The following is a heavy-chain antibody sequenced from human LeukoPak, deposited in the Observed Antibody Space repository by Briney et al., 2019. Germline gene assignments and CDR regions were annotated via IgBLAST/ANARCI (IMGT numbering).Heavy chain of an antibody. V-gene: IGHV4-59*02. CDR1: GYSVNYDY. CDR2: IYNSGT. D-gene: IGHD2-8*01. J-gene: IGHJ4*02. CDR3: ARVDPNGYSDY. Sequence: SETLSLTSTVSGYSVNYDYWSWIRQPPGKGLQWIGYIYNSGTIYNPSLKNRVTISLDTSKNQFSLKVSSVTAADTAVYYCARVDPNGYSDYWGQGTLVTVSS.